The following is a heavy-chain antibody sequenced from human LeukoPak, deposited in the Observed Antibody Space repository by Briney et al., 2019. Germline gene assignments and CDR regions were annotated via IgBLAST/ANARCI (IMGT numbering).Heavy chain of an antibody. Sequence: SVKVSCKASGGTFSSYAISWVRQAPGQGLEWMGRIIPILGIANYAQKFQGRVTITADKSTSTAYMELSSLRSEDTAVYYCARDHGTTFSDYWGQGTLVTVSS. CDR2: IIPILGIA. CDR3: ARDHGTTFSDY. D-gene: IGHD1-1*01. V-gene: IGHV1-69*04. CDR1: GGTFSSYA. J-gene: IGHJ4*02.